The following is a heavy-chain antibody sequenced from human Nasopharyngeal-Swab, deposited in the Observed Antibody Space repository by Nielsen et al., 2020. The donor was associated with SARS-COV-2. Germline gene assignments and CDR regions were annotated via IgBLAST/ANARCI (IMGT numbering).Heavy chain of an antibody. V-gene: IGHV3-33*01. CDR2: IWSDGSNK. CDR3: AGGEPAAAGIY. J-gene: IGHJ4*02. D-gene: IGHD6-13*01. CDR1: GFTFSSHG. Sequence: GGSLRLSCAASGFTFSSHGMHWDRQDPGKGLEWAAVIWSDGSNKIYTDSVKGRFTFSRDNSKNTLYLQMNSLRAEDTAVYYCAGGEPAAAGIYWGQGTLVTVSS.